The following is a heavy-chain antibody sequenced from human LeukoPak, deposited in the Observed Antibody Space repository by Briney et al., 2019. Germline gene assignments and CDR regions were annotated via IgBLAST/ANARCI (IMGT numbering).Heavy chain of an antibody. Sequence: GGSLRLSCAASRFTFSSYAMTWVRQAPGKGLEWVSAISGSGGNTYYADSVKGRFTISRDNSKNTLYLQMNSLRAEDTAVYYCAKGSGGNSGEYFYYGMDVWGQGTTVTVSS. V-gene: IGHV3-23*01. CDR1: RFTFSSYA. CDR2: ISGSGGNT. CDR3: AKGSGGNSGEYFYYGMDV. J-gene: IGHJ6*02. D-gene: IGHD4-23*01.